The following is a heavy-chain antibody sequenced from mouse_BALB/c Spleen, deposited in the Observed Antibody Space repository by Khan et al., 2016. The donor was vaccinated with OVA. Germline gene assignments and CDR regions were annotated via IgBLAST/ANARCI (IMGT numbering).Heavy chain of an antibody. Sequence: QVRLQQSGAELVKPGASVKLSCKASGYTFTSYYMYWVKQRPGQGLEWIGEINPNNGGTNFTEKFKSKSTLTVDNSSSTAYMQLNNLTSEDSAVYYCTRSGYGSFAYWGQGTLVTVSA. CDR3: TRSGYGSFAY. V-gene: IGHV1S81*02. D-gene: IGHD2-2*01. CDR2: INPNNGGT. J-gene: IGHJ3*01. CDR1: GYTFTSYY.